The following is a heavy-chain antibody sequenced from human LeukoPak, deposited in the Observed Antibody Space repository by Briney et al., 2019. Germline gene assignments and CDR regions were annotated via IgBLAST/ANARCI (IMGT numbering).Heavy chain of an antibody. J-gene: IGHJ4*01. V-gene: IGHV3-74*01. CDR3: ARGRAGNYYNHNDY. CDR2: ISGDGSIT. D-gene: IGHD3-10*01. CDR1: GLTISGYW. Sequence: GGSLRLSCAASGLTISGYWMHWFRQAPVKGLVWVSRISGDGSITAYADSVKGRFTISRDNAKNTLYLQMNSLRAEDTAVYYCARGRAGNYYNHNDYWGQGTLVTVSS.